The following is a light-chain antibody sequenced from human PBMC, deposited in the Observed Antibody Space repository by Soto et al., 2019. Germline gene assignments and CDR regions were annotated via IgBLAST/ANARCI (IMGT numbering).Light chain of an antibody. CDR1: QSVGTR. J-gene: IGKJ1*01. V-gene: IGKV3D-15*01. CDR2: GAS. Sequence: ERVMTQSPATLSVSPGERATLSCRASQSVGTRLAWYQQKPGQAPRLLIYGASARAAGISPRFSGGGSGTEFTLTISSLQSEDVAVYYCQQYSDWPRTFGQGTKVGIK. CDR3: QQYSDWPRT.